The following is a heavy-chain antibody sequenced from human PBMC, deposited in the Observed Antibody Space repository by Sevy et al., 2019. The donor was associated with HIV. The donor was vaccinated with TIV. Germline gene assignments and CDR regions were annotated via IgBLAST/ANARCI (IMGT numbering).Heavy chain of an antibody. Sequence: GGSLRLSCAASGFTFSSYEMNWVRQAPGKGLEWVSYISSSGSTIYYADSVKGRFTISRDNAKNSLYLQMNSLRAEDTALYFCARDFAGAVLPFDLWGQGTLVTVSS. CDR1: GFTFSSYE. D-gene: IGHD3-16*01. CDR3: ARDFAGAVLPFDL. V-gene: IGHV3-48*03. CDR2: ISSSGSTI. J-gene: IGHJ4*02.